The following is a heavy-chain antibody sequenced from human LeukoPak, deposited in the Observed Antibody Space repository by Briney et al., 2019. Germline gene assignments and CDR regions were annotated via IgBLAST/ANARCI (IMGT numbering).Heavy chain of an antibody. CDR1: GFTFSNYA. CDR2: ISGGGGST. D-gene: IGHD2-15*01. CDR3: AKDRGYCSGVNCYRFDY. Sequence: PGGSLRVSCAAAGFTFSNYAMRWVRQAPGKGLEWVSAISGGGGSTYFADSVKGQFTISRDNSNNTLYLHMNSLRAEDTAVYYCAKDRGYCSGVNCYRFDYWGQGTLVTVSS. V-gene: IGHV3-23*01. J-gene: IGHJ4*02.